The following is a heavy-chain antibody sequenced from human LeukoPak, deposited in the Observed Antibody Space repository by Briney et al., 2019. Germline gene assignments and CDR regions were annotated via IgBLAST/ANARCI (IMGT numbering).Heavy chain of an antibody. V-gene: IGHV4-59*08. CDR1: GGSISSYY. CDR2: IYYSGST. D-gene: IGHD5-12*01. CDR3: ASDATMMGNYFNY. Sequence: SETLSLSCTVSGGSISSYYWSWIRQPPGKGLEWIGYIYYSGSTNYNPSLKSRVTISVDTSKNQFSLKLSSVTAADTAVYYCASDATMMGNYFNYWGQGTLVTVSS. J-gene: IGHJ4*02.